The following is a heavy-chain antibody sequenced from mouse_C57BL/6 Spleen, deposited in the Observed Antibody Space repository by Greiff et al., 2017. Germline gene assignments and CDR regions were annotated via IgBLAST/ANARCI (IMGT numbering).Heavy chain of an antibody. CDR3: TRDGIEDFDY. CDR1: GFTFSSYA. Sequence: DVHLVESGEGLVKPGGSLKLSCAASGFTFSSYAMSWVRQTPEKRLEWVAYISSGGDYIYYADTVKGRFTISRDNARNTLYLHMSSVETEDTDMYYCTRDGIEDFDYWGQGTTLTVSS. D-gene: IGHD2-1*01. CDR2: ISSGGDYI. J-gene: IGHJ2*01. V-gene: IGHV5-9-1*02.